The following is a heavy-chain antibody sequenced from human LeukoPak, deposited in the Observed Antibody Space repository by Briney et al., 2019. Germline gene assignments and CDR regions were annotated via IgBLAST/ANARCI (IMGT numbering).Heavy chain of an antibody. CDR2: IYYSGST. Sequence: SETLSLTRTVAGGSISSYYWSWIRQPPGKGREWIGYIYYSGSTNYNPSLKSRVTISVDTSKNQFSLKLSSVTAADTAVYYCARGPMPPYSSSWYGLDYWGQGTLVTVSS. V-gene: IGHV4-59*01. CDR3: ARGPMPPYSSSWYGLDY. CDR1: GGSISSYY. J-gene: IGHJ4*02. D-gene: IGHD6-13*01.